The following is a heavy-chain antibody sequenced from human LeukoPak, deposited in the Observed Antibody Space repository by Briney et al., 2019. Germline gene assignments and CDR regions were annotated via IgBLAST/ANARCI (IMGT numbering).Heavy chain of an antibody. D-gene: IGHD3-10*01. V-gene: IGHV4-34*01. CDR3: ARYHRFCPWGSYYGSGRLAMGHDY. CDR1: GGSFSGYY. Sequence: SETLSLTCAVYGGSFSGYYWSWIRQPPGKGLEWIGEINHSGSTNYNPSLMSRVTISVYASKDQFSLKLSSEPAADTAVYYCARYHRFCPWGSYYGSGRLAMGHDYWGQGTLVTVCS. CDR2: INHSGST. J-gene: IGHJ4*02.